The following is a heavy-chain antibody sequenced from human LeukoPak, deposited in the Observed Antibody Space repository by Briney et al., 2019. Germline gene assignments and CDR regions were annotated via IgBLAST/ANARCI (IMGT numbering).Heavy chain of an antibody. CDR1: GYTFTSYD. J-gene: IGHJ5*02. Sequence: VASVKVSCKASGYTFTSYDINWVRQATGQGLEWMGWMNPNSGNTGYAQKFQGRVTMTRNTSISTAYMELSSLRSEDTAVYYCARGGNDFWSGYNWFVPWGQGTLVTVSS. CDR3: ARGGNDFWSGYNWFVP. V-gene: IGHV1-8*01. D-gene: IGHD3-3*01. CDR2: MNPNSGNT.